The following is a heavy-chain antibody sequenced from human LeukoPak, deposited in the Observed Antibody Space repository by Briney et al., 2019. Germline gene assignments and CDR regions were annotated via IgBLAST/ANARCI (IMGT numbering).Heavy chain of an antibody. Sequence: GASVKVSCKASGYTFTSYYMHWVRQAPGQGLEWMGIINPSGGSTSYAQKFQGRVTMTRDTSTSTVYMELSRLRSDDTAVYYCARDSPYYYGMDVWGQGTTVTVSS. J-gene: IGHJ6*02. CDR1: GYTFTSYY. V-gene: IGHV1-46*01. CDR3: ARDSPYYYGMDV. CDR2: INPSGGST.